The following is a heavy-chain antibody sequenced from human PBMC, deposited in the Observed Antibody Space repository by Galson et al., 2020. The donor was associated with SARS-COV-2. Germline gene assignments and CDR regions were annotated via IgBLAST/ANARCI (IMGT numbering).Heavy chain of an antibody. Sequence: SETLSLTCAVSGYSVSTTNYWGWVRLAPGKGLERIGSIYPNGRTYYNPSLESRVTISVDTSRNQFSLTLASVTAADTAFYYCARQGVNMIVLVTVPGWFFDLWGRGTLVTVSS. CDR3: ARQGVNMIVLVTVPGWFFDL. J-gene: IGHJ2*01. CDR2: IYPNGRT. CDR1: GYSVSTTNY. D-gene: IGHD2-21*02. V-gene: IGHV4-38-2*01.